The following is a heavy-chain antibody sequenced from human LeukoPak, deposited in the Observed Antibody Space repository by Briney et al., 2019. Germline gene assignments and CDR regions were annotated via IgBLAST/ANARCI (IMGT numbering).Heavy chain of an antibody. CDR2: ISYDGSNK. CDR3: ARGADYDILTGYYTSFDY. Sequence: SSLRLSCAASGFTFSSYAMHWVRQAPGKWLEWVAVISYDGSNKYYADSVKGRFTISRDNSKNTLYLQMNSLRAEDTAVYYCARGADYDILTGYYTSFDYWGQGTLVTVSS. D-gene: IGHD3-9*01. CDR1: GFTFSSYA. J-gene: IGHJ4*02. V-gene: IGHV3-30*04.